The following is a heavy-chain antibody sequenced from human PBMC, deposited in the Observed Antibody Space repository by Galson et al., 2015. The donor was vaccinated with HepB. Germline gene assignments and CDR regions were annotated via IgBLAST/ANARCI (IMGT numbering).Heavy chain of an antibody. D-gene: IGHD3-10*01. Sequence: SLRLSCAASGFTFSRNAMHWVRQAPAKGLAYVSGISSNGGSTYYADSVKGRFTISRDTSKNTLYLQMSSLRTEDTAVYYCVEDRATLVRGIGIDWFDPWGQGTLVTVSS. CDR1: GFTFSRNA. J-gene: IGHJ5*02. CDR3: VEDRATLVRGIGIDWFDP. V-gene: IGHV3-64D*06. CDR2: ISSNGGST.